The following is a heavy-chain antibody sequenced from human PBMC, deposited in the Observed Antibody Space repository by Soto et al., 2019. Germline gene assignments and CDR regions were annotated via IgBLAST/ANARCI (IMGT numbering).Heavy chain of an antibody. CDR1: GGTFSSYT. J-gene: IGHJ4*02. V-gene: IGHV1-69*08. CDR3: ARDQDDSSGYYDY. D-gene: IGHD3-22*01. Sequence: QVQLVQSGAEVKKPGSSVKVSCKASGGTFSSYTISWVRQAPGQGLEWMGRIIAILGIANYAQKFQGRVTITADKSTSTAYMELSSLRSENTAVYYCARDQDDSSGYYDYWGPGTLVTVSS. CDR2: IIAILGIA.